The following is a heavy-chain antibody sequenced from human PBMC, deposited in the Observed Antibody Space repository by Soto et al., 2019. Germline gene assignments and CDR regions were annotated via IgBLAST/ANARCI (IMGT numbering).Heavy chain of an antibody. CDR1: GFTFSSYS. CDR3: ARDRCSGGSCYYYYMDV. Sequence: EVQLVESGGGLVQPGGSLRLSCAASGFTFSSYSMNWVRQAPGKGLEWVSYISSSSSTIYYADSVKGRFTISRDNAKNSLYLQMNSLRAEDTAVYYCARDRCSGGSCYYYYMDVWGKGTTVTVSS. CDR2: ISSSSSTI. V-gene: IGHV3-48*01. J-gene: IGHJ6*03. D-gene: IGHD2-15*01.